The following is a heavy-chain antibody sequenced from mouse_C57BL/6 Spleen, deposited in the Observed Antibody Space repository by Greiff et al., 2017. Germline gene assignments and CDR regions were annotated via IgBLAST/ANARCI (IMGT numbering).Heavy chain of an antibody. V-gene: IGHV10-3*01. Sequence: DVMLVESGGGLVQPKGSLKLSCAASGFTFNTYAMHWVRQAPGKGLEWVARIRSKSSNYATYYADSVKDRFTISRDDSQSMLYLQMNNLKTEDTAMYYCVRGGIYYHGMGFDYWGQGTTLTVSS. CDR2: IRSKSSNYAT. D-gene: IGHD1-1*01. CDR1: GFTFNTYA. CDR3: VRGGIYYHGMGFDY. J-gene: IGHJ2*01.